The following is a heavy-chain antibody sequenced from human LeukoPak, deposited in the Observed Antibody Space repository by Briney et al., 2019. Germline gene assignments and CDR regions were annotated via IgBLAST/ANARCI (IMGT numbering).Heavy chain of an antibody. J-gene: IGHJ4*02. V-gene: IGHV3-30*02. Sequence: TGGSLRLSCAASGFTFSSYGMHWVRQAPGKGLEWVAFIRYDGSNKYYADSVKGRFTISRDNPKNTLYLQMNSLRAEDTAVYYCAKPLERSGYYTIDYWGQGTLVTVSS. D-gene: IGHD3-3*01. CDR1: GFTFSSYG. CDR2: IRYDGSNK. CDR3: AKPLERSGYYTIDY.